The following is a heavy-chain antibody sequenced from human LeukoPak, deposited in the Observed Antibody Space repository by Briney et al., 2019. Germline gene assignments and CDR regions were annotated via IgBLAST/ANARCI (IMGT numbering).Heavy chain of an antibody. V-gene: IGHV3-33*01. CDR2: IWYDGSNK. Sequence: GGSLRLSCAASGFTFSNYGMHWVRQAPGKGLEWVAVIWYDGSNKYYVDSVTGRFTISRDNSKNTLYLQMNSLRAEDTAVYYCARDSDTAVEIDCWGQGTLVTVS. CDR3: ARDSDTAVEIDC. D-gene: IGHD5-18*01. J-gene: IGHJ4*02. CDR1: GFTFSNYG.